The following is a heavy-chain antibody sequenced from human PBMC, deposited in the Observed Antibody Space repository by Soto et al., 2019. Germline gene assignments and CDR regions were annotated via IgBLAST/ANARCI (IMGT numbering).Heavy chain of an antibody. CDR2: ISAYNGNT. Sequence: ASVKVSCKASGYTFTSYGMRWVRQAPGQGLEWMGWISAYNGNTNYVQKLQGRVTMTTDTSTSTAYMELRSLRSDDTAVYYCARANYYDSSGRNNFDYWGQGTLVTVSS. CDR3: ARANYYDSSGRNNFDY. D-gene: IGHD3-22*01. V-gene: IGHV1-18*01. J-gene: IGHJ4*02. CDR1: GYTFTSYG.